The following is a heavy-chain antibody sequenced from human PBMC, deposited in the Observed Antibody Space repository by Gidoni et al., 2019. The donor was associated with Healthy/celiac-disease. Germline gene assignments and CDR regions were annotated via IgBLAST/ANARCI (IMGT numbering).Heavy chain of an antibody. Sequence: GLEWMGRIDPSDSYTNYSPSFQGHVTISADKSISTAYLQWSSLKASDTAMYYCARPTYCSSTSCYRGSYYGMDVWGQGTTVTVSS. J-gene: IGHJ6*02. CDR3: ARPTYCSSTSCYRGSYYGMDV. D-gene: IGHD2-2*02. CDR2: IDPSDSYT. V-gene: IGHV5-10-1*01.